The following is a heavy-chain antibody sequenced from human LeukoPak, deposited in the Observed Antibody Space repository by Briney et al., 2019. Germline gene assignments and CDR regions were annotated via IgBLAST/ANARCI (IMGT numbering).Heavy chain of an antibody. CDR1: GDSVSSSSYY. CDR3: GGAATGTVGWFDP. V-gene: IGHV4-39*01. CDR2: IYYSGTT. J-gene: IGHJ5*02. D-gene: IGHD6-13*01. Sequence: TSETLSLTCTVSGDSVSSSSYYWGWIRQPPGKGLEWIGSIYYSGTTSYNPSLKSRVTISVDTSKNQFSLMLTSVTASDTAVYFCGGAATGTVGWFDPWGQGTLVTVSS.